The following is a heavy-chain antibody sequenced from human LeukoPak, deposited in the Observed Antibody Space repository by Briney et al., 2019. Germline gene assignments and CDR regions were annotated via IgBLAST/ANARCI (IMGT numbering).Heavy chain of an antibody. Sequence: GASLRLSCAASGFTFSSYAMSWVRQAPGKGLEWVSAISGSGGSTYYADSVKSRFTISRDNSKNTLYLRMNSLRAEDTAVYYCAKSKDYGDYGNPFDYWGQGTLVTVSS. J-gene: IGHJ4*02. CDR2: ISGSGGST. CDR3: AKSKDYGDYGNPFDY. V-gene: IGHV3-23*01. CDR1: GFTFSSYA. D-gene: IGHD4-17*01.